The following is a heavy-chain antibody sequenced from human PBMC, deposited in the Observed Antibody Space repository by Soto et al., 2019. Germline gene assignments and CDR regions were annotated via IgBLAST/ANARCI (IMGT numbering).Heavy chain of an antibody. Sequence: PGGSLRLSCAASGFTFISYAMSWVRQAPGKGLEWVSAISGSGGSTYYADSVKGRFTISRDNSKNTLYLQMNSLRAEDTAVYYCAKARTASIAARPESYWGQGTLVTVSS. V-gene: IGHV3-23*01. CDR3: AKARTASIAARPESY. CDR1: GFTFISYA. D-gene: IGHD6-6*01. CDR2: ISGSGGST. J-gene: IGHJ4*02.